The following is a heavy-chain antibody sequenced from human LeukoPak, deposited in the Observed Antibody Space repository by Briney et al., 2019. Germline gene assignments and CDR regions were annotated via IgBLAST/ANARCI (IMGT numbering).Heavy chain of an antibody. CDR2: VNSDGSTT. J-gene: IGHJ4*02. CDR1: GFTFSSYW. V-gene: IGHV3-74*01. Sequence: GGSLRLSCAASGFTFSSYWMHWVRQAPGKGLGWVSRVNSDGSTTSYADSVKGRFTISRDNAKNTLYLQVNSLRAEDTAVYHCARSGAYTGSTWTFDSWGQGALVTVSS. CDR3: ARSGAYTGSTWTFDS. D-gene: IGHD6-13*01.